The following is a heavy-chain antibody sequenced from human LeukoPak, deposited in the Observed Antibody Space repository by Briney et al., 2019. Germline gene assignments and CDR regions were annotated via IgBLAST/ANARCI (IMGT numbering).Heavy chain of an antibody. CDR2: INPNSGGT. J-gene: IGHJ4*02. CDR3: ARGEQFGGGWYNY. D-gene: IGHD6-19*01. Sequence: ASVKVSCKASGYTFTGYYMHWVRQAPGQGLEWMGWINPNSGGTNYAQKFQGRVTMTRDTSISTAYMELSRLRSDDTAVYYCARGEQFGGGWYNYWGQGTLVTVSS. CDR1: GYTFTGYY. V-gene: IGHV1-2*02.